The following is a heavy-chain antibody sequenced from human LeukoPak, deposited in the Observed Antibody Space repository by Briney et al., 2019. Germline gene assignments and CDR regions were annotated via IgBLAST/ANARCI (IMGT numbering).Heavy chain of an antibody. CDR2: IYTSGST. Sequence: SETLSLTCTVSGGSISSYYWSWIRQPAGKGLEWIGRIYTSGSTSYNPSHKSRVTMLVDTSKNQFSLKLSSVTAADTAVYYCARDRGSYGLDYWGQGTLVTVSS. CDR1: GGSISSYY. CDR3: ARDRGSYGLDY. V-gene: IGHV4-4*07. D-gene: IGHD1-26*01. J-gene: IGHJ4*02.